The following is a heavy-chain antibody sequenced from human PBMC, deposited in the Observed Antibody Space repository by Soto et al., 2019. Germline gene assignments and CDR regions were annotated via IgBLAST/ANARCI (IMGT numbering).Heavy chain of an antibody. D-gene: IGHD2-8*01. CDR3: ARLVYDTRLNYMYFDF. CDR1: GFTFSNYA. Sequence: GGSLRLSCVASGFTFSNYAMSWVRKAPGKGLEWVSAISANGGTTYYIDSVKGRFTISRDNSKNTVYLQMNSLRAADTAIYFCARLVYDTRLNYMYFDFWGQGALVTVSS. V-gene: IGHV3-23*01. CDR2: ISANGGTT. J-gene: IGHJ4*02.